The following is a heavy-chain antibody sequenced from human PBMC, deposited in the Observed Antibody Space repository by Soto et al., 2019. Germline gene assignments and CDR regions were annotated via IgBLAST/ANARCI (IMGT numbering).Heavy chain of an antibody. CDR3: ARDLHYFDSSGFHWEDPFEY. CDR1: GYSNNNDYS. CDR2: IFHAGTT. D-gene: IGHD3-22*01. V-gene: IGHV4-38-2*02. J-gene: IGHJ4*02. Sequence: PSETLSLTCSVSGYSNNNDYSWGWIRQPPGKGPEWIGSIFHAGTTYYNPSLQSRVTISLDTSKKQFSLRLRSVTAADTAVYYCARDLHYFDSSGFHWEDPFEYWGQGTLVTVSS.